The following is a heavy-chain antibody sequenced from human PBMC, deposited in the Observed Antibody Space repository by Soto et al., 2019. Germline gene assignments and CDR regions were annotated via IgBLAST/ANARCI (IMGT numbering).Heavy chain of an antibody. V-gene: IGHV1-3*01. Sequence: QVHLAQSGPEAKKPGASVKLSCQASGYTFSRYAMHWVRQTPGQSLEWMGWINAGNGNTKYSQKFQGRVILTWDTSASTASMALRSLTSEDTAIYYCARKDALWDSSDLDYWGQGTLVTVSS. D-gene: IGHD3-22*01. CDR3: ARKDALWDSSDLDY. CDR1: GYTFSRYA. CDR2: INAGNGNT. J-gene: IGHJ4*02.